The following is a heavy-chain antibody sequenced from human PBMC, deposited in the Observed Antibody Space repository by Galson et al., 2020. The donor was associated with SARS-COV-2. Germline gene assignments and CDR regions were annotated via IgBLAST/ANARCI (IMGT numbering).Heavy chain of an antibody. J-gene: IGHJ4*02. V-gene: IGHV3-64D*08. CDR3: VKDYNYDSTTGFDY. Sequence: TGGSLRLSCSASGFTFSIYAMHWVRQAPGKGLEYVSVISGNGGSTYYADSVKGRFTISRDNSKNTLYLQMSSLRTEDTAVYYCVKDYNYDSTTGFDYWGQGTLVTVSS. CDR2: ISGNGGST. CDR1: GFTFSIYA. D-gene: IGHD3-22*01.